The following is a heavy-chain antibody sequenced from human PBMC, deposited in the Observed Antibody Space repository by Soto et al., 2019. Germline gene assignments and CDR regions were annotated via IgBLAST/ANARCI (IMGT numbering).Heavy chain of an antibody. J-gene: IGHJ4*02. Sequence: QLLLQQSGPGLVKSSETLSLTCSVSGDSITSSSCYYWAWIRQPPGQGLQWIGSMYYSGSTYYNPSPKSRLTITLAKPKNTHSLRLSSATAADTAVFYCARQPITIISGGGEYYSEYWGQGAVVTVSS. D-gene: IGHD3-16*01. CDR3: ARQPITIISGGGEYYSEY. CDR1: GDSITSSSCYY. V-gene: IGHV4-39*01. CDR2: MYYSGST.